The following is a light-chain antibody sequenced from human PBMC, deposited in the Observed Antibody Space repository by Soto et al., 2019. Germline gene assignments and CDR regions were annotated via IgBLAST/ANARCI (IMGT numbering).Light chain of an antibody. J-gene: IGKJ4*01. V-gene: IGKV1-39*01. CDR2: AAS. Sequence: DIQMTQSPPSLSASVGDRVTITCRASQTISTYLNWYQQRLGNAPKLLIYAASSLQGGVPSRFSGGGSGTDFTLTINSLQPEDFATYYCQQSYSAPLTVGGGTKVEIK. CDR1: QTISTY. CDR3: QQSYSAPLT.